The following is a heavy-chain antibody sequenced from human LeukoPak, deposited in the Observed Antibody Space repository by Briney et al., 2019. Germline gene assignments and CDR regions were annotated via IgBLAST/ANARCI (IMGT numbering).Heavy chain of an antibody. V-gene: IGHV1-18*01. D-gene: IGHD1-26*01. J-gene: IGHJ4*02. CDR3: AREEGGATTPGYYFDY. CDR2: ISAYNGNT. CDR1: GGTFSSYA. Sequence: ASVKVSCKASGGTFSSYAISWVRQAPGQGLEWMGWISAYNGNTNYAQKLQGRVTTTTDTSTSTAYMELRSLRSDDTAVYYCAREEGGATTPGYYFDYWGQGTLVTVSS.